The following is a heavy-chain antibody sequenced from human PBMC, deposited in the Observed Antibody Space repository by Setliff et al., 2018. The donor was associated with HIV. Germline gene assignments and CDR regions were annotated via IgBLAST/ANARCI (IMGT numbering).Heavy chain of an antibody. CDR2: IYYSGAT. CDR1: GGSMSSSSYY. D-gene: IGHD3-10*01. CDR3: ARLGYVSGGFYKTPGPYYFDY. Sequence: SETLSLTCTVSGGSMSSSSYYWGWIRQTPDKGLEWIGIIYYSGATYYNPSFTSRVTISVDTSRNQFSLKLRSVTAADTAAYYCARLGYVSGGFYKTPGPYYFDYWGQGALVTVSS. J-gene: IGHJ4*02. V-gene: IGHV4-39*01.